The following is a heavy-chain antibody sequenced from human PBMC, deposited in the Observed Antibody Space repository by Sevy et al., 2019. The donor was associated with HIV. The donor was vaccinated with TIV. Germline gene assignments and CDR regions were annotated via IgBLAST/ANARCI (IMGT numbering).Heavy chain of an antibody. D-gene: IGHD1-7*01. V-gene: IGHV3-7*01. CDR1: GFTFSKYW. J-gene: IGHJ4*02. CDR3: ARDDGNYYFHY. CDR2: IKQDAGQK. Sequence: GSLRLSCAASGFTFSKYWMGWVRQAPGKGLEWVANIKQDAGQKYYVDSVKGRFTISRDNAKNSLYLQMDSLRAEDTAVYFCARDDGNYYFHYWGQGTLVTVSS.